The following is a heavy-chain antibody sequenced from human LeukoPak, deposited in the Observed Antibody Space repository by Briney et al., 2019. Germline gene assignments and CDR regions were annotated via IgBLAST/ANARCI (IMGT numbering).Heavy chain of an antibody. Sequence: GGSLRLSCAASGFTFSSYEMNWVRQAPGKGLEWVSYINGGGSTMNYADSVKGRFTISRDNAKNSLYLQMNSLRAEDTAVYYCARALEMAATRSNFDYWGQGTLVTVSS. CDR3: ARALEMAATRSNFDY. J-gene: IGHJ4*02. D-gene: IGHD5-24*01. V-gene: IGHV3-48*03. CDR1: GFTFSSYE. CDR2: INGGGSTM.